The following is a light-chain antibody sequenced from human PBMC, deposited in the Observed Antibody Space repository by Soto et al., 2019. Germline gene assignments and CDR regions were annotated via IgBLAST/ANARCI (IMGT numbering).Light chain of an antibody. CDR1: QSVSSSY. CDR3: QQYGSSP. J-gene: IGKJ1*01. CDR2: GAS. Sequence: EIVLTQSPGTLSLSPGERATLSCRASQSVSSSYLAWYQQKPGQAPRLLIYGASSRATGIPDRFSGSGSGTDFTLTISRLEPEDFAVYYCQQYGSSPFGQGTKLEL. V-gene: IGKV3-20*01.